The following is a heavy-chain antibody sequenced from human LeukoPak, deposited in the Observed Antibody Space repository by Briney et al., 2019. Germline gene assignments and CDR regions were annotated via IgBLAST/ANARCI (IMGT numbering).Heavy chain of an antibody. Sequence: GASVNVSYTPSDYTFTTYGISWVRQAAGHGLEGMGWSSAYNGNTKYAQKLQGRVTMTTDTSTSTAYMELRSLRSDDTAVYYCARVDIVATIHVDYWGQGTLVTVSS. CDR1: DYTFTTYG. CDR2: SSAYNGNT. CDR3: ARVDIVATIHVDY. V-gene: IGHV1-18*01. D-gene: IGHD5-12*01. J-gene: IGHJ4*02.